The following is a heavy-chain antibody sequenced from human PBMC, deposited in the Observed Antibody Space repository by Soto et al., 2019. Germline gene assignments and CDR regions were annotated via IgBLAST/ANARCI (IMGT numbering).Heavy chain of an antibody. CDR1: GSSISSSSYY. Sequence: TETLSRTCTVSGSSISSSSYYWGWIRQPPGKGLEWIGSIYYSGSTYYNPSLKSRVTISVDTSKNQFSLKLSSVTAADTAVYYCARPHGDYVRYWYFDLWGRGTLVT. CDR3: ARPHGDYVRYWYFDL. V-gene: IGHV4-39*01. CDR2: IYYSGST. D-gene: IGHD4-17*01. J-gene: IGHJ2*01.